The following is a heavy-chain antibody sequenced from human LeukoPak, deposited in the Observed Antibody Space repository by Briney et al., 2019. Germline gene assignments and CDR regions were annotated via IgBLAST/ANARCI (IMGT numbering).Heavy chain of an antibody. J-gene: IGHJ2*01. V-gene: IGHV4-59*02. Sequence: SLSPTCPVSGDSVSNNYCNCIRHPPGEGREWIGYIFYRGRTNYNTCLKRRATISGAPPKNQLSLNLTSLTPTAPPVYSCGKLEGGTVPRWYLDLWGRGTLVTVSS. CDR2: IFYRGRT. D-gene: IGHD4-17*01. CDR3: GKLEGGTVPRWYLDL. CDR1: GDSVSNNY.